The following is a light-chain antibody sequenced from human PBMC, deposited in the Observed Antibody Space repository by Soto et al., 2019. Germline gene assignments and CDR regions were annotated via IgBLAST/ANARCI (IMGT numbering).Light chain of an antibody. CDR2: DVS. V-gene: IGLV2-14*01. J-gene: IGLJ1*01. CDR3: SSYTTSNTRQIV. CDR1: SSDVGGYNY. Sequence: QSALTQPASVSGSPGQSITISCTGTSSDVGGYNYVSWYQQHPGKAPKFMIYDVSNQPSGVSNRFSGSKSGNTASLTISGLQAEDEAHYYCSSYTTSNTRQIVFGTGTKLTVL.